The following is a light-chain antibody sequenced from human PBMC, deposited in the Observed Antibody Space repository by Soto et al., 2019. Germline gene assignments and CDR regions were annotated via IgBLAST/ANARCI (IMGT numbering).Light chain of an antibody. CDR1: SGHSSYA. CDR2: LNSDGSH. Sequence: QSVLTQSPSASASLGASVKLTCTLSSGHSSYAIAWHQQQPEKGPRYLMKLNSDGSHSKGDGIPDRFSGSSSGAGRHLTISCRQSDDEADYYCQSGGNAIHDVVFGGGTKLTVL. CDR3: QSGGNAIHDVV. J-gene: IGLJ2*01. V-gene: IGLV4-69*01.